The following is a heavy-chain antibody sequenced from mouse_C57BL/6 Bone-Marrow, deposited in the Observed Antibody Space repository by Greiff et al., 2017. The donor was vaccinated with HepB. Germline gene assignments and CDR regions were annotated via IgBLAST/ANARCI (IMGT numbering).Heavy chain of an antibody. CDR3: ARGKGDY. V-gene: IGHV5-17*01. D-gene: IGHD1-3*01. Sequence: EVKVVESGGGLVKPGGSLKLSCAASGFTFSAYEMHGVRQAPEKGLGWVAYISSGSSTIYYADTVKGRFTISRDNAKNTLFLQMTSLRSEDTAMYYCARGKGDYWGQGTTLTVSS. CDR2: ISSGSSTI. CDR1: GFTFSAYE. J-gene: IGHJ2*01.